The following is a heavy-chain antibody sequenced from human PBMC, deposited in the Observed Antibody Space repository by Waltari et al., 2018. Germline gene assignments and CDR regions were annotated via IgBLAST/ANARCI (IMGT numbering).Heavy chain of an antibody. CDR1: GFSFSDHL. D-gene: IGHD1-26*01. CDR2: IKNRAHHYTT. V-gene: IGHV3-72*01. J-gene: IGHJ4*02. CDR3: AQYYVGF. Sequence: ELQLVESGGDLVQPGGSLRLSGAASGFSFSDHLMDWVRQAPGKGLEWVGRIKNRAHHYTTEYAASVRGRFNISRDDSKNLLYLQMNSLTTMDTAVYYCAQYYVGFWGPGSVVTVSS.